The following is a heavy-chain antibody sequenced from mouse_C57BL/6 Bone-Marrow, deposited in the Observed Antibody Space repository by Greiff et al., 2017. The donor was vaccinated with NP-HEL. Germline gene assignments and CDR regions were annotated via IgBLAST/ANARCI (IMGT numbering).Heavy chain of an antibody. J-gene: IGHJ2*01. CDR1: GYTFTSYW. CDR2: IHPNSGST. D-gene: IGHD1-1*01. CDR3: ARCTTVYYFDY. Sequence: QAQLQQPGAELVKPGASVKLSCKASGYTFTSYWMHWVKQRPGQGLEWIGMIHPNSGSTNYNEKFKSKATLTVDKSSSTAYMQLSSLTSEDSAVYYCARCTTVYYFDYWGQGTTLTVSS. V-gene: IGHV1-64*01.